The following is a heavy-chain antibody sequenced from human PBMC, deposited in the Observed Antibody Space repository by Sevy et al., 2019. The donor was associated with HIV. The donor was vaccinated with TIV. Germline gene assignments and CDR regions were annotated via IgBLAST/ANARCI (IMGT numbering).Heavy chain of an antibody. Sequence: ASVKVYCQASSYTFTNYGITWVRQAPGQGLEWMGWISAYDGNTNYAQKFQDRITMTTDTSSTTAYMELRSLRSDDTAIYYCARDSMPLVQGLIMTPYYYGIDVRGQGTTVTVSS. CDR1: SYTFTNYG. CDR3: ARDSMPLVQGLIMTPYYYGIDV. D-gene: IGHD3-10*01. J-gene: IGHJ6*02. CDR2: ISAYDGNT. V-gene: IGHV1-18*01.